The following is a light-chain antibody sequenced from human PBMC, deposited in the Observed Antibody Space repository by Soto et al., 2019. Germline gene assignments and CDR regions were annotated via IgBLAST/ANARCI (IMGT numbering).Light chain of an antibody. CDR1: QAFSSY. V-gene: IGKV1-8*01. CDR2: AAS. CDR3: QQYFSYPLT. Sequence: AIRMTQSPSSLSASIGDRVTITCRASQAFSSYLAWYQQKAGKAPKLLIYAASTLQSGVPSRFSGSGSGTDFTLTINCLQSEDFSTYYCQQYFSYPLTFGQRTKLEIK. J-gene: IGKJ1*01.